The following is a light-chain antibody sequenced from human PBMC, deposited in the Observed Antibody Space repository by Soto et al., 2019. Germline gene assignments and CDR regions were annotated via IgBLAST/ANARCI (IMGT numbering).Light chain of an antibody. J-gene: IGLJ1*01. V-gene: IGLV2-14*01. CDR2: DVS. CDR3: SSYTSSSTLCV. CDR1: SSDVGGYNY. Sequence: SPLSQPASVSASPGQAITLSCPGNSSDVGGYNYVSWYQQHPGKAPKLMIYDVSNRPSGVSNRFSGSKSGNTASLTISGLQAEDEADYYCSSYTSSSTLCVFGTGTKVTVL.